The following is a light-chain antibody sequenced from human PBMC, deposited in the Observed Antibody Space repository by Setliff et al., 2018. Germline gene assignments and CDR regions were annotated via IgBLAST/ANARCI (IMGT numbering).Light chain of an antibody. CDR3: CSYAGNSLYV. Sequence: QSVLTQPASVSGSPGQSITISCTGTSSDIGNYDLVSWYQHSPGEAPKLLIYEVSERPSGVSNRFSGSKSGNTASLTISGLQAEDGADYSCCSYAGNSLYVFGTGTKVTAL. J-gene: IGLJ1*01. CDR1: SSDIGNYDL. V-gene: IGLV2-23*02. CDR2: EVS.